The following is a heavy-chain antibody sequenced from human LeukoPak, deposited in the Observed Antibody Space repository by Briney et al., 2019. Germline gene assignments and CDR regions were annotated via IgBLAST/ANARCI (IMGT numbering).Heavy chain of an antibody. Sequence: GGSLRLSCVASGFTFGDYAMNWVRQAPGKGLEWVSTFKTNSGQVYYAESVRGRFTISRVNSKNTVYLEMSSLRAEDTALYFCARSVPDYTRFDYWGQGALVTVSS. D-gene: IGHD4-11*01. CDR3: ARSVPDYTRFDY. J-gene: IGHJ4*02. CDR1: GFTFGDYA. V-gene: IGHV3-23*01. CDR2: FKTNSGQV.